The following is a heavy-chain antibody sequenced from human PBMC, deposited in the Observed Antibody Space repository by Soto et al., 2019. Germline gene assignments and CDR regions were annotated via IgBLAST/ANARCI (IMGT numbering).Heavy chain of an antibody. Sequence: GGSLRLSCAASGFIFGNAWINWVRQAPGKGLEWVGRIKSKTDGGTTDYAAPVKGRFAISRDDSKNIVYMQMNSLKIEDTAVYYCVRNLASGGTYYFDYWGQGTLVTVSS. CDR2: IKSKTDGGTT. J-gene: IGHJ4*02. D-gene: IGHD2-15*01. CDR1: GFIFGNAW. V-gene: IGHV3-15*07. CDR3: VRNLASGGTYYFDY.